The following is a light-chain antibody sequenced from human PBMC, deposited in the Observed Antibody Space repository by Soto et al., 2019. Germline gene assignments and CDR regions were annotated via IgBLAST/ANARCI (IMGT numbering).Light chain of an antibody. CDR1: SSDIGASNY. Sequence: QSALTQPASVSGAPGQSITISCTGNSSDIGASNYVSWYQQHPGQAPKLMISDVNNRPSGISDRFSGSKSGNTASLTISGLQADDEADYYCYTWNTNSDTHYVFGTGTKVTVL. J-gene: IGLJ1*01. V-gene: IGLV2-14*03. CDR3: YTWNTNSDTHYV. CDR2: DVN.